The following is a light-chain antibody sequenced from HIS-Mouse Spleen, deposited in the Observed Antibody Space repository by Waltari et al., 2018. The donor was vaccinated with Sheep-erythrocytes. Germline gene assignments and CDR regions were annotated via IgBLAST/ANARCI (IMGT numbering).Light chain of an antibody. Sequence: EIVMTQSPATLSVSPGERATLSCRARPCVSSTLAWYQQKPGQAPRLLIYGASTRATGIPARFSGSGSGTEFTLTISSMQSEDFAVYYCQQYNNWPPGTFGQGTKLEIK. CDR1: PCVSST. J-gene: IGKJ2*02. CDR3: QQYNNWPPGT. CDR2: GAS. V-gene: IGKV3-15*01.